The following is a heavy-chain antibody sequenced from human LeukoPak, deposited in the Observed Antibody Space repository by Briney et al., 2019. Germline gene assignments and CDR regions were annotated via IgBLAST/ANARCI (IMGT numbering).Heavy chain of an antibody. CDR3: PRGLAAVTYYYYYYMDV. J-gene: IGHJ6*03. V-gene: IGHV4-38-2*01. CDR2: IYQSGST. Sequence: PSETLSLTCGVSGYSISSGYYWGWIRQPPGKGLEWIGSIYQSGSTYYNPSLKSRVTISVDMSKNQFSLNLTSVTAADTAVYYCPRGLAAVTYYYYYYMDVWGKGTTVTVSS. CDR1: GYSISSGYY. D-gene: IGHD6-25*01.